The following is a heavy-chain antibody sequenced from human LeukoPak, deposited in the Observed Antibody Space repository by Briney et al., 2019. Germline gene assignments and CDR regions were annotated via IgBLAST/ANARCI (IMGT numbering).Heavy chain of an antibody. D-gene: IGHD5-18*01. CDR1: GGSISTYF. V-gene: IGHV4-4*07. J-gene: IGHJ4*02. Sequence: PSETLSLTCTVSGGSISTYFWSWIRQPAGKGLEWIGRIYTSGSINYNPSLKSRVTMSVDTSKNQFSLKLSSVTAADTAVYYCARGQDTAPDYWGQGTLVTVSS. CDR2: IYTSGSI. CDR3: ARGQDTAPDY.